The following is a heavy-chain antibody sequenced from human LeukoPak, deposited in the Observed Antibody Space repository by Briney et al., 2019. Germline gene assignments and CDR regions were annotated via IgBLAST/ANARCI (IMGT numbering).Heavy chain of an antibody. CDR1: GFTFSSYW. CDR2: ISDGGSTT. V-gene: IGHV3-74*01. CDR3: SRSAYYDGSGNYYDY. J-gene: IGHJ4*02. Sequence: PGGSLRLSCAASGFTFSSYWMHWVRQAPGKGLVWVSRISDGGSTTTYADSVKGRFTISRDNAKNTLYLQMNGLRAEDTAVYYCSRSAYYDGSGNYYDYWGQGTLVTVSP. D-gene: IGHD3-22*01.